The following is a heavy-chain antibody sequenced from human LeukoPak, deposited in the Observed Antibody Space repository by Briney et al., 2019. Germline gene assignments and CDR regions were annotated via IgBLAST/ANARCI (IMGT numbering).Heavy chain of an antibody. Sequence: GGSLRLSCAASGFTFSSYSMNWVRQAPGKGLEWVSSISSSSSYTYYADSVKGRFTISRDNAKNSPYLQMNSLRAEDTAVYYCARADWDTAMIDYWGQGTLVTVSS. V-gene: IGHV3-21*01. CDR1: GFTFSSYS. D-gene: IGHD5-18*01. CDR3: ARADWDTAMIDY. J-gene: IGHJ4*02. CDR2: ISSSSSYT.